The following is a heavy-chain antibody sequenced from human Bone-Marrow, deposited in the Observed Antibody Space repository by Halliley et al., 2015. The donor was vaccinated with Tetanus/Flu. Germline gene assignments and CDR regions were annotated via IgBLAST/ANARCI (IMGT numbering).Heavy chain of an antibody. CDR3: ARGNLDNGIGWFWRQNLVY. CDR2: IYNGGTT. J-gene: IGHJ4*02. CDR1: GGSISSYY. Sequence: TLSLTCTVSGGSISSYYWTWIRQPPWKGLERIGYIYNGGTTNYSPSLKSRVTISVDTSKNKLSLNLKAVTAADTADYYCARGNLDNGIGWFWRQNLVYWEQQPLLPVSP. V-gene: IGHV4-59*01. D-gene: IGHD6-19*01.